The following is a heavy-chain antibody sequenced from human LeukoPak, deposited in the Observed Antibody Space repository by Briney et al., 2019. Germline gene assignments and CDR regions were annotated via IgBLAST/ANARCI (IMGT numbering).Heavy chain of an antibody. CDR2: IGPSDSYT. CDR3: ARQSGGGSSQLLSY. D-gene: IGHD2/OR15-2a*01. CDR1: GSIFTSYW. Sequence: GASLKISCQCSGSIFTSYWISWVRQLPGKGLEWMGRIGPSDSYTNYSPSFQGHVTISADKSISTAYLQWSSLKASDTAMYYCARQSGGGSSQLLSYWGQGTLVTVSS. J-gene: IGHJ4*02. V-gene: IGHV5-10-1*01.